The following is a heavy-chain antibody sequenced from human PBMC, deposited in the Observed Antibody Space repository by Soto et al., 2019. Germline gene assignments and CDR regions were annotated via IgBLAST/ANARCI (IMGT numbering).Heavy chain of an antibody. CDR2: VYYSGST. D-gene: IGHD3-22*01. CDR3: ARGYYDSNGQSNTFDI. V-gene: IGHV4-59*01. J-gene: IGHJ3*02. CDR1: GASITSSY. Sequence: PSETLSLTCTVSGASITSSYWSWIRQSPGKGLEWIGYVYYSGSTKYNPSLKSRVTISVDTSKNQFSLKLNSVTAADTAVYYCARGYYDSNGQSNTFDIWGHGTMVTVSS.